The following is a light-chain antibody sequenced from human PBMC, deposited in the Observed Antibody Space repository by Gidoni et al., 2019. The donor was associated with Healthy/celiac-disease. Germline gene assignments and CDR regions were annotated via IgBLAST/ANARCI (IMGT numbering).Light chain of an antibody. CDR1: QSVSSY. Sequence: EIVLTQSLATMSLSPGERSTLSCRASQSVSSYLAWYQQKPGQAPRLLIYDASNRATGIPARFSGSGSGTDVTLTISSREPEDFAVDYCQQRSNWPAITFGQGTRLEIK. J-gene: IGKJ5*01. CDR2: DAS. CDR3: QQRSNWPAIT. V-gene: IGKV3-11*01.